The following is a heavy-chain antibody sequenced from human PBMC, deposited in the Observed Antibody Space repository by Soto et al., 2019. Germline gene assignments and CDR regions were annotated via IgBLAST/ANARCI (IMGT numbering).Heavy chain of an antibody. CDR1: GGHIISGSCY. Sequence: SVPMSLTWTVAGGHIISGSCYWSWIRKPPGKGLEWIGYIYYSGSTNYNPSLKSRVTISVDTSKNQFSLKLSSVTAADTAVYYCAREDGYSGYDWSFDYWGQGTLVTVSS. J-gene: IGHJ4*02. CDR3: AREDGYSGYDWSFDY. D-gene: IGHD5-12*01. CDR2: IYYSGST. V-gene: IGHV4-61*01.